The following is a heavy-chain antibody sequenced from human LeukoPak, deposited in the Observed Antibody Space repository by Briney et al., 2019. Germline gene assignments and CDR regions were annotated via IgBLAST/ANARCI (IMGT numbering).Heavy chain of an antibody. CDR3: ARSSNYVAYNWFDP. V-gene: IGHV4-61*02. Sequence: SETLSLTCTVSGGSISSGSYYWSWIRQPAGKGLEWIGRIYTSGSTNYNPSLKSRVTISVDTSKNQFSLKLSPATAADTAVYYCARSSNYVAYNWFDPWGQGTLVTVSS. CDR1: GGSISSGSYY. J-gene: IGHJ5*02. CDR2: IYTSGST. D-gene: IGHD4-11*01.